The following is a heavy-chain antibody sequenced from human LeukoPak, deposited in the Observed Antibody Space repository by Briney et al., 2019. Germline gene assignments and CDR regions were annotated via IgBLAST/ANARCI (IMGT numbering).Heavy chain of an antibody. CDR3: ARVVGANRDYYYYQMDV. D-gene: IGHD1-26*01. Sequence: SETLSLTCIVSGGSITSNTYFWDWIRQTPGKGLEWIGSIYYSGSTYYNPSLKSRVTISLDTSKNQFSLKLSSVTAADTAMYYCARVVGANRDYYYYQMDVWGKGTTVTVSS. J-gene: IGHJ6*03. CDR1: GGSITSNTYF. V-gene: IGHV4-39*07. CDR2: IYYSGST.